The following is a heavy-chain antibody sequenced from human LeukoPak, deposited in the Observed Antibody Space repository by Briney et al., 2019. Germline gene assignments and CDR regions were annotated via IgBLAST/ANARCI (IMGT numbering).Heavy chain of an antibody. CDR1: GGTLSSYA. D-gene: IGHD3-22*01. V-gene: IGHV1-69*04. Sequence: ASVKVSCKASGGTLSSYALNWVRQAPGQGLEWIGRIIPIFAIVNYAQNFQGRVTITADKSANTAYMELSSLRFEDTAFYYCARADSSGYSLDENFDYWGQGTLVTVSS. CDR3: ARADSSGYSLDENFDY. CDR2: IIPIFAIV. J-gene: IGHJ4*02.